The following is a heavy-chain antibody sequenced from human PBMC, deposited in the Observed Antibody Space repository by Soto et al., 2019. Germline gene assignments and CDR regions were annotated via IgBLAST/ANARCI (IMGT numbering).Heavy chain of an antibody. CDR2: IIPIFGTA. J-gene: IGHJ6*02. CDR3: ASVLGMVRGYYYGMDV. V-gene: IGHV1-69*13. D-gene: IGHD3-10*01. Sequence: SVKVSCKASGGTFSSYAISWVRQAPGQGLEWMGGIIPIFGTANYAQKFQGRVTITADESTSTAYMELSSLRSEDTAVYYCASVLGMVRGYYYGMDVWRQGTTVTVSS. CDR1: GGTFSSYA.